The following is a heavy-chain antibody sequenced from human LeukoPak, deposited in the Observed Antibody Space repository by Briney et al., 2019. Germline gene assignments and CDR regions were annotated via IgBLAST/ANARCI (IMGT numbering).Heavy chain of an antibody. CDR3: ARSITATTGGFDF. Sequence: GGSLRLSCAASGVTFSGYWMTWVRQAPGKGLEWVANIKEDESEKYYADSVKGRFTISRDNAKNSVYLQMNSLRPEDTAVYYCARSITATTGGFDFWGQGTLVTVSS. CDR1: GVTFSGYW. V-gene: IGHV3-7*01. CDR2: IKEDESEK. D-gene: IGHD1-7*01. J-gene: IGHJ4*02.